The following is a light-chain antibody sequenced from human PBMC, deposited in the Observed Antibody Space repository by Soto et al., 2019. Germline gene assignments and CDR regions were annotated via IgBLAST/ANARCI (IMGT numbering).Light chain of an antibody. CDR2: DAS. J-gene: IGKJ5*01. CDR1: QSVSNY. V-gene: IGKV3-11*01. Sequence: EIVLTQSPATLSLSPGERATLSCRASQSVSNYLVWYQQKPGQAPRLLMYDASNRATGIPARFSGSGSGTDFTLTISSLEPQDFAVYYCQQRSSWPPITFGQGTRLEIK. CDR3: QQRSSWPPIT.